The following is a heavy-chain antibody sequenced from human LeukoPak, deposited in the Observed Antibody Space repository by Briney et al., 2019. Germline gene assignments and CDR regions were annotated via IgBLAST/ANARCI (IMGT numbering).Heavy chain of an antibody. CDR1: GCTFTSYA. CDR3: ARGATFSPPSAD. V-gene: IGHV1-3*01. Sequence: ASVKVSCTASGCTFTSYAMHWVRQAPGQRLEWMGWINAGNGNTKYSQKFQGRVTITRDTSASTAYMELSSLRSEDTAVYYCARGATFSPPSADWGQGTLVTVSS. CDR2: INAGNGNT. D-gene: IGHD1-26*01. J-gene: IGHJ4*02.